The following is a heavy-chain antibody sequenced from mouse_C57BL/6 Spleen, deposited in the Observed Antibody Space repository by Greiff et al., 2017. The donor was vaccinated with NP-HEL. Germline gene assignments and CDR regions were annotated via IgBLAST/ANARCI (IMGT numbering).Heavy chain of an antibody. J-gene: IGHJ3*01. CDR3: ARPYDGYYEAWLAY. V-gene: IGHV1-82*01. Sequence: VQLQQSGPELVKPGASVKISCKASGYAFSSSWMNWVKQRPGKGLEWIGRIYPGDGDTNYNGKFKGKATLTADKSSSTAYMQLSSLTSEDSAVYFCARPYDGYYEAWLAYWGQGTLVTVSA. CDR2: IYPGDGDT. D-gene: IGHD2-3*01. CDR1: GYAFSSSW.